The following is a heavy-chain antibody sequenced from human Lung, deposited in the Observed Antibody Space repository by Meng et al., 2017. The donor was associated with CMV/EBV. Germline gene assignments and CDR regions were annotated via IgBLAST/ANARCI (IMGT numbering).Heavy chain of an antibody. V-gene: IGHV5-51*01. Sequence: GGSXRLXXKGSGYSFTSYWIGWVRQMPGKGLEWMGIIYPGDSDTRYSPSFQGQVTISADKSISTAYLQWSSLKASDTAMYYCARHRSKAAAGTPWGQGTLVTVSS. D-gene: IGHD6-13*01. CDR3: ARHRSKAAAGTP. CDR2: IYPGDSDT. J-gene: IGHJ4*02. CDR1: GYSFTSYW.